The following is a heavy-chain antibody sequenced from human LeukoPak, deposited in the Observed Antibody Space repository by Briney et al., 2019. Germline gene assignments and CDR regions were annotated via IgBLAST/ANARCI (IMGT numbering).Heavy chain of an antibody. CDR1: GFTFSSYA. V-gene: IGHV3-30-3*01. J-gene: IGHJ4*02. Sequence: GGSLRLSCAASGFTFSSYAMHWVRQAPGKGLKWVAVISYDGSNKYYADSVKGRFTISRDNSKNTLYLQMNSLRAEDTAVYYCARERQSTTVTPDYWGQGTLVTVSS. CDR3: ARERQSTTVTPDY. CDR2: ISYDGSNK. D-gene: IGHD4-17*01.